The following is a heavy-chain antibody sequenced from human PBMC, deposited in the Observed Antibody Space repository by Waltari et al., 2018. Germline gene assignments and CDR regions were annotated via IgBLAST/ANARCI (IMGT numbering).Heavy chain of an antibody. D-gene: IGHD6-13*01. Sequence: QVHVVESGGGVVQPGGSLRLSCAASVFTLGNYGMHWVRQAPGKGLEWVAVIQYDGSIKNYADSVKGRFTISRENSKNTLYLEMKSLRAEDTAVYYCAREYSRICFHALDGWGQGTAVTVSS. CDR3: AREYSRICFHALDG. J-gene: IGHJ6*02. V-gene: IGHV3-33*05. CDR2: IQYDGSIK. CDR1: VFTLGNYG.